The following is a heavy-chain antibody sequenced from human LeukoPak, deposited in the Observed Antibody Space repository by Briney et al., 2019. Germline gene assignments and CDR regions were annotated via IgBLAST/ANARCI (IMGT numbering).Heavy chain of an antibody. CDR1: GYTFTSYG. V-gene: IGHV1-69*13. D-gene: IGHD6-13*01. J-gene: IGHJ4*02. CDR2: IIPIFGTA. CDR3: ARGLEYSSSWYFDY. Sequence: VASVKVSCKASGYTFTSYGISWVRQAPGQGLEWMGGIIPIFGTANYAQKFQGRVTITADESTSTAYMELSSLRSEDTAVYYCARGLEYSSSWYFDYWGQGTLVTVSS.